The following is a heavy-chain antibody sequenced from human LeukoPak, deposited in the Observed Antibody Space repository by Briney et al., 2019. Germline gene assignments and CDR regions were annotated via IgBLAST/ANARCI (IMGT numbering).Heavy chain of an antibody. V-gene: IGHV1-24*01. CDR1: GYTFTSDY. CDR3: ATVATYYYDSSGYYY. J-gene: IGHJ4*02. Sequence: ASVKVSCKASGYTFTSDYIHWVRQAPGKGLEWMGGFDPEDGETIYAQKFQGRVTMTEDTSTDTAYMELSSLRSEDTAVYYCATVATYYYDSSGYYYWGQGTLVTVSS. D-gene: IGHD3-22*01. CDR2: FDPEDGET.